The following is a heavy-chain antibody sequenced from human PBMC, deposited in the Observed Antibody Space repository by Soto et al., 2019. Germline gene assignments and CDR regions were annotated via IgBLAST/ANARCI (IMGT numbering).Heavy chain of an antibody. Sequence: GGSLGLCCAASGVTFSSYAMSWVRQAPGKGLEWVSAISGSGGSTYYADSVKGRFTISRDNSKNTLYLQMNSLRAEDTAVYYCAKNPLVCSSTSCYPEYFDYWGQGTLVTVSS. CDR3: AKNPLVCSSTSCYPEYFDY. D-gene: IGHD2-2*01. J-gene: IGHJ4*02. V-gene: IGHV3-23*01. CDR2: ISGSGGST. CDR1: GVTFSSYA.